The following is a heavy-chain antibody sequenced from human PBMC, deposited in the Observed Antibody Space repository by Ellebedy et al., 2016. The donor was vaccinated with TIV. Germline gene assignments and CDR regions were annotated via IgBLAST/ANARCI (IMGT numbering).Heavy chain of an antibody. V-gene: IGHV3-21*04. CDR1: EFTFSSHS. Sequence: PGGSLRLSCAASEFTFSSHSMNWVRQAPGKVLEWVSSISSSSSYIYYADSVKGRFTISRDNAKNSLYLQMNSLRAEDTAVYYCARATAGFDHWGQGTLVTVSS. D-gene: IGHD1-1*01. CDR2: ISSSSSYI. J-gene: IGHJ4*02. CDR3: ARATAGFDH.